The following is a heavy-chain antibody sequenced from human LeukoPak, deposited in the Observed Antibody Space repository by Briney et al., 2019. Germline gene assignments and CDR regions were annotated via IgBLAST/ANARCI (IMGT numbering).Heavy chain of an antibody. Sequence: PGGSLRLSCAASGTTFSSSAMSWVRQAPGKGLEWVSSISGSGDNTHYADSVKGRFTISRDNSKNTLFLQMNSLRAEDTAVYYCAKVHRYFDNSVYYAFDIWGQGPKIMVS. J-gene: IGHJ3*02. V-gene: IGHV3-23*01. CDR2: ISGSGDNT. CDR1: GTTFSSSA. CDR3: AKVHRYFDNSVYYAFDI. D-gene: IGHD3-22*01.